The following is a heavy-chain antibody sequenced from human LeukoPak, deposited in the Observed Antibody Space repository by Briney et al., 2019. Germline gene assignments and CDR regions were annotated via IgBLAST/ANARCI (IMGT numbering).Heavy chain of an antibody. CDR1: GDSINNYY. CDR2: IYPSGTT. V-gene: IGHV4-4*07. Sequence: PETLSLTCTVSGDSINNYYWSWLRQPAGKGPEWIGRIYPSGTTNYNPSLKSRVTMSVDTSKNQFSLKLSSVTAADTAFYYCARGICSGGSCYSPGSFDIWGQGTMVTVSS. J-gene: IGHJ3*02. CDR3: ARGICSGGSCYSPGSFDI. D-gene: IGHD2-15*01.